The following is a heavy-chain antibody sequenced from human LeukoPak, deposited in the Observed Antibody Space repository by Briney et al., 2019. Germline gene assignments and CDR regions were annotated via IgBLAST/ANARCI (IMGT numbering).Heavy chain of an antibody. D-gene: IGHD3-10*01. J-gene: IGHJ4*02. CDR1: GFTFSSYS. Sequence: GGSLRLSCAASGFTFSSYSMNWVRQAPGKGLEWVSSISSSSSYIYYADSVKGRFTISRDNAKNSLYLQMNSLRAEDTAVYYCARAGRIWGSGSYQAYWGQGTLVTVSS. CDR2: ISSSSSYI. V-gene: IGHV3-21*01. CDR3: ARAGRIWGSGSYQAY.